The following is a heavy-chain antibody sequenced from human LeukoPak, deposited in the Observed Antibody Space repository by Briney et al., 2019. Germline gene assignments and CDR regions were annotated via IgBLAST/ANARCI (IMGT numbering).Heavy chain of an antibody. V-gene: IGHV3-21*04. CDR3: AKDLSTWELLLLDAFDI. Sequence: GGSLRLSCAASGLTFSSYSMNWVRQAPGKGLEWVSSISSASSYIYYADSVRGRFTISRDNAKNSLYLQMNSLRAEDTAVYYCAKDLSTWELLLLDAFDIWGQGTMVTVSS. CDR1: GLTFSSYS. D-gene: IGHD1-26*01. CDR2: ISSASSYI. J-gene: IGHJ3*02.